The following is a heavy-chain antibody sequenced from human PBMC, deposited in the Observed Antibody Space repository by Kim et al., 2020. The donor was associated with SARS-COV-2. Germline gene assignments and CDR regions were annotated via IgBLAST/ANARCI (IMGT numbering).Heavy chain of an antibody. J-gene: IGHJ5*02. Sequence: ASVKVSCKASGYTFTSYAMHWVRQAPGQRLEWMGWINAGNGNTKYSQKFQGRVTITRDTSASTAYMELSSLRSEDTAVYYCARDRGSGWYKGWFDPWGQGTLVTVSS. CDR1: GYTFTSYA. D-gene: IGHD6-19*01. CDR3: ARDRGSGWYKGWFDP. V-gene: IGHV1-3*01. CDR2: INAGNGNT.